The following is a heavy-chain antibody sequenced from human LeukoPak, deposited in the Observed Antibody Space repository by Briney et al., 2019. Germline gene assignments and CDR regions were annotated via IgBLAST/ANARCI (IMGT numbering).Heavy chain of an antibody. V-gene: IGHV1-18*01. Sequence: ASVKVSCKASGYTFTSYGISWVRQAPGQGLEWMGWISAYNGNTNYAQKLQGRVTTTTDTSTSTAYMELRSLRSDDTAVYYCARVGPVTGVAFPAGYYGMDVWGQGTTVTVSS. J-gene: IGHJ6*02. CDR1: GYTFTSYG. CDR3: ARVGPVTGVAFPAGYYGMDV. CDR2: ISAYNGNT. D-gene: IGHD3-3*01.